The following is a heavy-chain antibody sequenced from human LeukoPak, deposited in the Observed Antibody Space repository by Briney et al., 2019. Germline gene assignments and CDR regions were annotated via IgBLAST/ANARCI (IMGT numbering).Heavy chain of an antibody. CDR2: IIPIFGTA. V-gene: IGHV1-69*05. D-gene: IGHD3-16*01. J-gene: IGHJ4*02. CDR1: GGTFTSYA. CDR3: VREQRRWLGEYYFDY. Sequence: ASVKVSCKASGGTFTSYAISWVRQAPGQGLEWMGGIIPIFGTANYAQKFQGRVTITTDESTSTAYMELSSLRSEDTAVYYCVREQRRWLGEYYFDYLGEGGLGTVS.